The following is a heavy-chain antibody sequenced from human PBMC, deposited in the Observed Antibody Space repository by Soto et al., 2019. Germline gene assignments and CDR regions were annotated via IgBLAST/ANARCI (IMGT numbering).Heavy chain of an antibody. D-gene: IGHD3-10*01. J-gene: IGHJ4*02. CDR3: ARDQAGSPFRY. CDR2: IYHSGST. V-gene: IGHV4-4*02. CDR1: GGSIRSTNW. Sequence: QVQLQESGPGLAKPSGTLSLTCTVSGGSIRSTNWWSWVRQPPGKGLEWVGEIYHSGSTNYNPSLKSRVTISVDKSKTQFSLTLNSVTAADTAVYYCARDQAGSPFRYWGRGTLVNVSS.